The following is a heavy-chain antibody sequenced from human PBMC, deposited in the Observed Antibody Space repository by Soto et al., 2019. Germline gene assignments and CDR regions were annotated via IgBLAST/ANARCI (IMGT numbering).Heavy chain of an antibody. J-gene: IGHJ4*02. CDR1: GGSISSSSYY. CDR3: ARRTDCSGGSCYVYYFDY. D-gene: IGHD2-15*01. CDR2: IYYSGST. V-gene: IGHV4-39*01. Sequence: QLQLQESGPGLVKPSETLSLTCTVSGGSISSSSYYWGWIRQPPGKGLEWIGSIYYSGSTYYNPYLKSRVTISVDTSKNQFSLKLSSVTAADTAVYYCARRTDCSGGSCYVYYFDYWGQGTLVTVSS.